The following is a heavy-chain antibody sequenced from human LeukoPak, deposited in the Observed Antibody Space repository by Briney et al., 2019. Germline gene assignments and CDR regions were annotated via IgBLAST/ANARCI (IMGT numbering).Heavy chain of an antibody. CDR1: GFTFSDYT. CDR3: AKERVWAYCGGDCAGGYFDY. J-gene: IGHJ4*02. Sequence: GGSLRLPCAASGFTFSDYTMNWVRQAPGKGLEWVSSISPSSSYMYYADSVKGRFTISRDNSKNTLYLQMNSLRAEDTAVYYCAKERVWAYCGGDCAGGYFDYWGQGTLVTVSS. CDR2: ISPSSSYM. D-gene: IGHD2-21*01. V-gene: IGHV3-21*04.